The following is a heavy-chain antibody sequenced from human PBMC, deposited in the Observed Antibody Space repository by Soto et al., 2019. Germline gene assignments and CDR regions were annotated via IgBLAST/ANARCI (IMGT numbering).Heavy chain of an antibody. J-gene: IGHJ5*02. Sequence: QVQLVQSGPEVKKPGASVKVSCKTSGYTFSNYGIAWVRQAPGQGLECMGWVSTFNGNAHYAQSLQDRVTMTTDASTNTVYLELTSLRADDTGVYYCARLTGYSCGWYATWGQGTLVTVSS. CDR3: ARLTGYSCGWYAT. V-gene: IGHV1-18*01. D-gene: IGHD6-19*01. CDR2: VSTFNGNA. CDR1: GYTFSNYG.